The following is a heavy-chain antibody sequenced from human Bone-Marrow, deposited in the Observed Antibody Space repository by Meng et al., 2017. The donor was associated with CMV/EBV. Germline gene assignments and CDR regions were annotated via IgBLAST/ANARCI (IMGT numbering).Heavy chain of an antibody. CDR3: ARGDASRWYLY. CDR2: INPNSGGT. J-gene: IGHJ4*02. V-gene: IGHV1-2*02. D-gene: IGHD6-13*01. Sequence: ASVKVSCKASGYTFTGYDMHWVRQAPGQGLEWMGWINPNSGGTNYAQKFQGRVTMARDTSMSTAYMELSRLRSVDPAVYYCARGDASRWYLYWGQGTLVTVSS. CDR1: GYTFTGYD.